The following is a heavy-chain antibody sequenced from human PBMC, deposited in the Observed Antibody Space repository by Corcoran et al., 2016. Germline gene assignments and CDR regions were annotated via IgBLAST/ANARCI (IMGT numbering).Heavy chain of an antibody. CDR3: TIKYCSSTSCYGYFDY. D-gene: IGHD2-2*01. CDR2: IRSKDYGGTT. V-gene: IGHV3-49*03. Sequence: EVQVVESGGGLVQPGRSLRLSCTASGFTFGDYAVTWFRQAPGKGLEWVGVIRSKDYGGTTDYRASVKGRFTISRDDSKNIAYLQMKTLKTEDTAFYYCTIKYCSSTSCYGYFDYWGQGTLVTVSS. J-gene: IGHJ4*02. CDR1: GFTFGDYA.